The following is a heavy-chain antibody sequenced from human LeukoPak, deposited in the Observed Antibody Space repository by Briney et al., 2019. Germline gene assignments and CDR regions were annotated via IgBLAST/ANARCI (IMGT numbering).Heavy chain of an antibody. CDR1: GGTFSSYA. CDR3: ARARGGSSIAAAGPGKYYFDY. Sequence: SVKVSCKASGGTFSSYAISWVRQAPGQGLEWMGRIIPIFGTANYAQKFQGRVTITADESTSTAYMELSSLRSEDTAVYYCARARGGSSIAAAGPGKYYFDYWGQGTLVTVSS. V-gene: IGHV1-69*13. CDR2: IIPIFGTA. J-gene: IGHJ4*02. D-gene: IGHD6-13*01.